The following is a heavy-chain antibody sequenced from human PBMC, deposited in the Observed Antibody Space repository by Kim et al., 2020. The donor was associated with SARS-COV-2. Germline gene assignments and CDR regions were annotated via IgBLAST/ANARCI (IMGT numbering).Heavy chain of an antibody. V-gene: IGHV1-3*01. D-gene: IGHD5-12*01. Sequence: ASVKVSCKASGYTFFSYVMHWVRQAPGQRLEWMGCINAGNGNTKFSQKFQDRVTIIRDTSASTAYMELSSLRSEDTAVYYCARVYSANDWGFDYWGQGTLVTVSS. CDR3: ARVYSANDWGFDY. CDR2: INAGNGNT. J-gene: IGHJ4*02. CDR1: GYTFFSYV.